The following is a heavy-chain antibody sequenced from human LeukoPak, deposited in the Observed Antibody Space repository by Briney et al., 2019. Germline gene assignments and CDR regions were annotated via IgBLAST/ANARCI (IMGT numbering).Heavy chain of an antibody. D-gene: IGHD1-26*01. CDR3: EREQVEAIDPLDS. V-gene: IGHV3-74*01. CDR1: GFTFRSHW. CDR2: SNSDGSST. J-gene: IGHJ4*02. Sequence: GGSLRLSCAASGFTFRSHWMHWVRQAPGKGLVWVSRSNSDGSSTNYADSVKGRFTISRDNAKNTLYLQMNSLRAEDTAVYYCEREQVEAIDPLDSWGKATLSPSPQ.